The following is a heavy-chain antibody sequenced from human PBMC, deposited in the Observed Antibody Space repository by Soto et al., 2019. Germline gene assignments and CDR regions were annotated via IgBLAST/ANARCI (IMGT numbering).Heavy chain of an antibody. CDR3: ARGGWDSGRQTRGPYYFDY. CDR1: GGTFSSYA. J-gene: IGHJ4*02. D-gene: IGHD6-19*01. Sequence: ASVKVSCKASGGTFSSYAISWVRQAPGQGLEWMGGIIPIFGTANYAQKFQGRVTITADESTSTAYMELSSLRSEDTAVYYCARGGWDSGRQTRGPYYFDYWGQGTLVTVSS. V-gene: IGHV1-69*13. CDR2: IIPIFGTA.